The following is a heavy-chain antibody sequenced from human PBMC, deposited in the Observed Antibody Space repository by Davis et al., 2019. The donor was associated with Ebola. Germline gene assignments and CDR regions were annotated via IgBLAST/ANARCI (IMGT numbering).Heavy chain of an antibody. CDR2: IYYSGST. J-gene: IGHJ4*02. V-gene: IGHV4-59*01. CDR3: ARARYGDRIDY. D-gene: IGHD4-17*01. CDR1: GGSISSYY. Sequence: SETLSLTCTVSGGSISSYYWSWIRQPPGKGLEWIGYIYYSGSTNYNPSLKSRVTISVDTSKNQFSLKLSSMTAADTAVYYCARARYGDRIDYWGQGTLVTVSS.